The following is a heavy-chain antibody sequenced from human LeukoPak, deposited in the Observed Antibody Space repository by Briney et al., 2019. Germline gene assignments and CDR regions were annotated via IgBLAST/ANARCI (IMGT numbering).Heavy chain of an antibody. CDR2: ISSSGRYI. CDR1: GFTFSSSS. D-gene: IGHD5-12*01. V-gene: IGHV3-21*01. Sequence: PGGSLRLSCLASGFTFSSSSMNWVRQAPGKGLEWVSSISSSGRYIYNADSMKGRFTISRDNARNSLYLQMNSLRAEDTAVYYCARSHSGYDSSDAFDIWGQGTMVTVSS. CDR3: ARSHSGYDSSDAFDI. J-gene: IGHJ3*02.